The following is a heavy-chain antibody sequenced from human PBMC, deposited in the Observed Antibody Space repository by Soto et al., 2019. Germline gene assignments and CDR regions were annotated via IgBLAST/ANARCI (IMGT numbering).Heavy chain of an antibody. V-gene: IGHV3-21*01. CDR2: ISSGSSYI. D-gene: IGHD2-15*01. Sequence: GGSLRLSCAASGFTFSSYTMNWVRQAPGKGLEWVSSISSGSSYIYYADSVKGRFTISRDNAKNSLYLQMNSLRAEDTAVYYCARYCSGGSCYNPLYFDYWGQGTLVTVSS. J-gene: IGHJ4*02. CDR1: GFTFSSYT. CDR3: ARYCSGGSCYNPLYFDY.